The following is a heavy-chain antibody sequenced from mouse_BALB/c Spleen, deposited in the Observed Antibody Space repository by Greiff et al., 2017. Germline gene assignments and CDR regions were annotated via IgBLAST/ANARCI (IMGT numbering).Heavy chain of an antibody. CDR1: GFTFSSYA. CDR3: ARDPQLGLDY. J-gene: IGHJ2*01. D-gene: IGHD4-1*02. V-gene: IGHV5-9-4*01. CDR2: ISSGGSYT. Sequence: EVKLVESGGGLVKPGGSLKLSCAASGFTFSSYAMSWVRQSPEKRLEWVAEISSGGSYTYYPDTVTGRFTISRDNAKNTLYLEMSSLRSEDTAMYYCARDPQLGLDYWGQGTTLTVSS.